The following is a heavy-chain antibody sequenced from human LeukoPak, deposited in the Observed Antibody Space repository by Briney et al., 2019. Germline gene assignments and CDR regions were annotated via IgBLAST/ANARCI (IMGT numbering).Heavy chain of an antibody. D-gene: IGHD2-2*02. V-gene: IGHV1-18*01. CDR1: GYTFTTYG. CDR2: ISGKNGNT. Sequence: ASVKVPCKASGYTFTTYGISWVRQAPGQGLEWMGWISGKNGNTNYAQKLQGRATMTTDTSTSTAYMELRSLRSDDTAVYYCARADCTSTSCYNNFDYWGQGTLVTVSS. CDR3: ARADCTSTSCYNNFDY. J-gene: IGHJ4*02.